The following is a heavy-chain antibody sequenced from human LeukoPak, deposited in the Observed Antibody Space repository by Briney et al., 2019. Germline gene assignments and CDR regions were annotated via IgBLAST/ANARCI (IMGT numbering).Heavy chain of an antibody. CDR3: ARGPYSSSSL. Sequence: KPPETLSLTCAVSGYSISSGYYWGWIRQPPGKGLEWIGSIYHSGSTYYNPSLKSRVTISVDTSKNQFSLKLSSVTAADTAVYYCARGPYSSSSLWGQGTLVTVSS. CDR1: GYSISSGYY. CDR2: IYHSGST. D-gene: IGHD6-6*01. V-gene: IGHV4-38-2*01. J-gene: IGHJ4*02.